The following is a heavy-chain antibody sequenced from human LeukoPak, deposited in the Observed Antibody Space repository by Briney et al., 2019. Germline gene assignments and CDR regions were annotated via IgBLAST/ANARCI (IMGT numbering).Heavy chain of an antibody. CDR2: ISSSGTTI. CDR1: GFTFSRYE. V-gene: IGHV3-48*03. CDR3: ARSSGFGKHDY. J-gene: IGHJ4*02. Sequence: GGSLRLSCAASGFTFSRYEINWVRQAPGKGLEWVSYISSSGTTIYYADSVKGRFTSSRDNAENSLYLQMNSLRAEDTAVYYCARSSGFGKHDYWGQGTLVTVSS. D-gene: IGHD3-10*01.